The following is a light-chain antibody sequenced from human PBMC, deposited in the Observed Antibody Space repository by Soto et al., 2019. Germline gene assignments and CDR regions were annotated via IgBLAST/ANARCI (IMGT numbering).Light chain of an antibody. Sequence: EIVLTQSPGTLSLSPGERATLSCRASQSVSSSYLAWYQQKPGQAPRFLIYGASSRATGIPDRFSGSGSGTDFTLTISRLEPEDFAVYYCQQYGSSLFTVGPGTKVDIK. CDR3: QQYGSSLFT. V-gene: IGKV3-20*01. J-gene: IGKJ3*01. CDR2: GAS. CDR1: QSVSSSY.